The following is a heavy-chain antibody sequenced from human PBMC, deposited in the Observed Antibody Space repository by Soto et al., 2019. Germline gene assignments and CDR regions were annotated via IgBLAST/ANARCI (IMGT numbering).Heavy chain of an antibody. J-gene: IGHJ4*02. V-gene: IGHV3-30*18. D-gene: IGHD2-2*01. CDR1: GFTFSSYG. CDR2: ISYDGSNK. CDR3: AKDIVVVPAAPLPGDY. Sequence: ESGGGVVQPGRSLRLSCAASGFTFSSYGMHWVRQAPGKGLEWVAVISYDGSNKYYADSVKGRFTISRDNSKNTLYLQMNSLRAEDTAVYYCAKDIVVVPAAPLPGDYWGQGTLVTVSS.